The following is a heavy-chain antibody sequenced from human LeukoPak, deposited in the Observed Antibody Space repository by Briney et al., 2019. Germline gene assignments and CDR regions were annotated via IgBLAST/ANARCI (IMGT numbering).Heavy chain of an antibody. CDR2: IYYSGST. CDR1: ARSISSSSYY. J-gene: IGHJ6*03. CDR3: ARHRYYYRSGSYYGAPYYMDV. Sequence: SQTLSPTWTVAARSISSSSYYCGWIRQPPGKGLEWIGSIYYSGSTYYNPSLKSRVTISVDTSKNQFSLKLSSVTAADTAVYYCARHRYYYRSGSYYGAPYYMDVWGKGTTVTISS. D-gene: IGHD3-10*01. V-gene: IGHV4-39*01.